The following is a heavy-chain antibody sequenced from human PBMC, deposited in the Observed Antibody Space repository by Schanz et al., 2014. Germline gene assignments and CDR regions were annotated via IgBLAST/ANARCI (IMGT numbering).Heavy chain of an antibody. Sequence: VHLEESGGGVVQPGRSLRLSCAASGFTFHTYDMHWVRQAPGKGLEWVAQISHDGHRDFYADSVKGRFTVSRDNSQNTLYLQMDSLRPEDTAVYFCAKDTGYCHGGACYCFEYWGLGILVTVSS. CDR3: AKDTGYCHGGACYCFEY. D-gene: IGHD2-8*02. CDR2: ISHDGHRD. CDR1: GFTFHTYD. J-gene: IGHJ4*02. V-gene: IGHV3-30-3*02.